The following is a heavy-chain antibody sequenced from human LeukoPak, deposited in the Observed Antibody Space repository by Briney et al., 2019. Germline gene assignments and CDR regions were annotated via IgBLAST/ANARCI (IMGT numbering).Heavy chain of an antibody. CDR3: TRGGPVAGTHKYFQH. D-gene: IGHD6-19*01. V-gene: IGHV1-8*01. CDR2: MNPNNGNT. CDR1: GYTFTSYD. J-gene: IGHJ1*01. Sequence: GASVKVSCKASGYTFTSYDINWVRQATGQGLEWMGWMNPNNGNTDYAQKFQGRVTLTRNTSISTAYMGLSSLRSEDTAMYYCTRGGPVAGTHKYFQHWGQGTLVTVSS.